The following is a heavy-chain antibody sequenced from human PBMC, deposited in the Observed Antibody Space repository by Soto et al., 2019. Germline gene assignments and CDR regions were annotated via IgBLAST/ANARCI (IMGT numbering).Heavy chain of an antibody. Sequence: VSGFTFSNAWMSWVRQAPGKGLEWVGRIKSKTDGGTIEYAPPVKGRFTISRDDSKNTLYLQMNSLKTEDTAVYYCTTKVGAAAFIWFDPWGQGTLVTVSS. V-gene: IGHV3-15*01. D-gene: IGHD6-13*01. CDR3: TTKVGAAAFIWFDP. CDR2: IKSKTDGGTI. CDR1: GFTFSNAW. J-gene: IGHJ5*02.